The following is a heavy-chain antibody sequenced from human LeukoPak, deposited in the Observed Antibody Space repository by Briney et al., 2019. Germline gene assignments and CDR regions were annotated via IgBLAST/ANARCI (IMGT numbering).Heavy chain of an antibody. D-gene: IGHD3-9*01. V-gene: IGHV3-23*01. CDR2: ISGSGGST. CDR3: AKPVAAPTYYDILTGYFNDAFDI. CDR1: GFTFSSYS. Sequence: PGGSLRLSCAASGFTFSSYSMNWVRQAPGKGLEWVSAISGSGGSTYYADSVKGRFTISRDNSKNTLYLQMNSLRAEDTAVYYCAKPVAAPTYYDILTGYFNDAFDIWGQGTMVTVSS. J-gene: IGHJ3*02.